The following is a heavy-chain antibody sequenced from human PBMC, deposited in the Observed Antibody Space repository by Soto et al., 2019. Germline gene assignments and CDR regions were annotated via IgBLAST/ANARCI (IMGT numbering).Heavy chain of an antibody. CDR2: INSDGSSA. Sequence: GGSLRLSCAASGFTFSNYWMHWVRQAPGKGLVWVSRINSDGSSASCADSVKGRFTISRDNAKNTLYLQMNSLRAEDTAVYYCARDTLELLYYFDYWGQGTLVTVSS. V-gene: IGHV3-74*01. D-gene: IGHD1-7*01. J-gene: IGHJ4*02. CDR3: ARDTLELLYYFDY. CDR1: GFTFSNYW.